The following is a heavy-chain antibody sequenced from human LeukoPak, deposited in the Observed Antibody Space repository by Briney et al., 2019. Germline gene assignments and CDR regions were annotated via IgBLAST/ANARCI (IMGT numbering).Heavy chain of an antibody. D-gene: IGHD7-27*01. CDR1: GGSISSYY. V-gene: IGHV4-59*01. Sequence: SETLSLTCTVSGGSISSYYWSWIRQPPGQGLEWIGYIHYSGSTDYNPSLKSRVTISVDTSKNQFSLKLSSVTAADTAVYYCAREGWGYYFDFWGQGTLVTVSS. J-gene: IGHJ4*02. CDR2: IHYSGST. CDR3: AREGWGYYFDF.